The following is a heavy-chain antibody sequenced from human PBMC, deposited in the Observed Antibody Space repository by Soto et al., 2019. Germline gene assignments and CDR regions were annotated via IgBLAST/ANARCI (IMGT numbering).Heavy chain of an antibody. J-gene: IGHJ6*02. CDR3: AREGQGFYDFWSGKYYYGMDV. V-gene: IGHV3-30-3*01. D-gene: IGHD3-3*01. CDR1: GFTFSSYA. Sequence: QVQLVESGGGVVQPGRSLRLSCAASGFTFSSYAMHWVRQAPGKGLEWVAVISYDGSNKYYADSVKGRFTISRDNSKNTLYLTMNSMRAEDTAVYYCAREGQGFYDFWSGKYYYGMDVWGQGTTVTVSS. CDR2: ISYDGSNK.